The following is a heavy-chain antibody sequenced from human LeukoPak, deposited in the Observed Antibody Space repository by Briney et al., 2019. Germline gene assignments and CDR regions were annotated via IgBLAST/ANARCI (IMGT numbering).Heavy chain of an antibody. CDR1: GFTFSDYY. Sequence: GGSLRLSCAASGFTFSDYYMSWVRQAPGKGLEWVSYISSSGSTIYYADSVKGRFTISRDNAKNSLYLQMNSLRAEDTALYYCARVKYSGSYPHDYWGQGTLVTVSS. V-gene: IGHV3-11*04. CDR3: ARVKYSGSYPHDY. D-gene: IGHD1-26*01. J-gene: IGHJ4*02. CDR2: ISSSGSTI.